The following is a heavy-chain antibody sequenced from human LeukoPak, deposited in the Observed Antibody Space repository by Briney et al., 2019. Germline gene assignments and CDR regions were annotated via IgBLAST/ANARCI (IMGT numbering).Heavy chain of an antibody. J-gene: IGHJ6*04. CDR2: ISNTSTYI. V-gene: IGHV3-21*01. D-gene: IGHD3-10*02. Sequence: PGGSLRLSCAASGFTFSRYSMNWVRQAPGKGLERVASISNTSTYIYYADSVKGRFTISRDNAKNSLYLQMNSLRAEDTAVYYCAELGITMIGGVWGKGTTVTISS. CDR3: AELGITMIGGV. CDR1: GFTFSRYS.